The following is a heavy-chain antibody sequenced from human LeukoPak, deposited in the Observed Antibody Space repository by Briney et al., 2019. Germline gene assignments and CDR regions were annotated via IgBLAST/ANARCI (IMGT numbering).Heavy chain of an antibody. CDR2: ISGSGGST. V-gene: IGHV3-23*01. D-gene: IGHD3-10*01. CDR1: GFTFSSYA. Sequence: GGSLRLSCAASGFTFSSYAMSWVRQAPGKGLEWVSAISGSGGSTYYADSVKGRFTISRDNSKNTLYLQMNSLRAEDTAVYYCARDQAGSGSYPTTPDYWGQGTLVTVSS. CDR3: ARDQAGSGSYPTTPDY. J-gene: IGHJ4*02.